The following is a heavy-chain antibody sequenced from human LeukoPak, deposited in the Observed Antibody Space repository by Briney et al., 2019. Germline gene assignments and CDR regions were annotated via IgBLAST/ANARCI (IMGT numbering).Heavy chain of an antibody. J-gene: IGHJ4*02. Sequence: PGGSLRLSCGASGFTFSNYAMNWVRQVPGKGLEWLSGISRRGDTTYYTDSVKGRFTISRDNSNNTLYPQMNTLRADDTAVYYCSKATGPNSFRYIEYWGQGTLVTVSS. CDR3: SKATGPNSFRYIEY. CDR2: ISRRGDTT. CDR1: GFTFSNYA. D-gene: IGHD3-9*01. V-gene: IGHV3-23*01.